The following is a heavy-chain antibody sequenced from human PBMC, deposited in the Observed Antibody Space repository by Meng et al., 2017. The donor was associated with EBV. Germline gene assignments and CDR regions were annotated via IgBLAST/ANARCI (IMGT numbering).Heavy chain of an antibody. CDR1: GYTLTSYG. CDR2: ISAYNGNT. Sequence: QVRLGQSGAEVKKPGALLRVSCKASGYTLTSYGISWVRQAPGQGLECMGWISAYNGNTNYAQKLQGRVTMTTDTSTSTADMELRSLRSDDTAVYYCARGLDYFDYWGQGTLVTVSS. V-gene: IGHV1-18*01. J-gene: IGHJ4*02. CDR3: ARGLDYFDY.